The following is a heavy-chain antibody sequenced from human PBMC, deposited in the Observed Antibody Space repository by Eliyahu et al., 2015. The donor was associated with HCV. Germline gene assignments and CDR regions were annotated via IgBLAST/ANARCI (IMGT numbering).Heavy chain of an antibody. V-gene: IGHV3-23*01. CDR1: GFXFRSYG. Sequence: DVQLLESGXGLVQPGGSLRLSCAASGFXFRSYGMXWVRQAPGKGLEWVSGISGRXGSTYYADSVKGRFTISRDNSKNTLYLQMNSLRAEETAVYYCAKFVDATMTPGYFDYWGQGTLVTVSS. CDR2: ISGRXGST. CDR3: AKFVDATMTPGYFDY. J-gene: IGHJ4*02. D-gene: IGHD3-22*01.